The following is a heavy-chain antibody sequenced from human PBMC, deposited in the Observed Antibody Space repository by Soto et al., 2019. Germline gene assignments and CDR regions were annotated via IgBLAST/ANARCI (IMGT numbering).Heavy chain of an antibody. CDR2: IDYRGTI. J-gene: IGHJ5*02. Sequence: QLRLQESGPGLARPSETLSLTCTVSGGSISSSAYFWAWIRQPPGKGLEWIACIDYRGTIYNNPSLKSRVTISVDTSKNHFSLKLDSVTAADTAVYYCSRRAPEGFDPWGQGILVNVSS. CDR1: GGSISSSAYF. V-gene: IGHV4-39*02. CDR3: SRRAPEGFDP.